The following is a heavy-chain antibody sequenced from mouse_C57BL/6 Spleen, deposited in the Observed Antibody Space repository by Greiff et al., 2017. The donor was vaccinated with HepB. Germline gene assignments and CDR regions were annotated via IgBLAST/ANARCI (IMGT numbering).Heavy chain of an antibody. V-gene: IGHV1-18*01. CDR2: INTNNGGT. CDR1: GFTFTDYN. Sequence: EVKLMESGPELVKPGASVKIPCTASGFTFTDYNMDWVKQSHGKSLEWIGDINTNNGGTIYNQKFKGKATLTVDKSNSTAYMELRSLTSEDTAVYYCAREIYYNYEDYAMDYWGQGTSVTVSS. CDR3: AREIYYNYEDYAMDY. J-gene: IGHJ4*01. D-gene: IGHD2-4*01.